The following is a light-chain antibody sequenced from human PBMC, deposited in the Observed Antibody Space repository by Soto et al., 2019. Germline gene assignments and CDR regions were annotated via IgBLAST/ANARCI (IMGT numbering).Light chain of an antibody. Sequence: DIHVTQSPATLSGSVGDRCTITGRASQNINTWLAWYQRKPGKAPKLLIYDASSSGSGVPSRFSGSGSGTEFTLTVSSLQPDDFATYYCQEYNSRQGTFGQGTKVDIK. CDR2: DAS. J-gene: IGKJ1*01. CDR3: QEYNSRQGT. CDR1: QNINTW. V-gene: IGKV1-5*01.